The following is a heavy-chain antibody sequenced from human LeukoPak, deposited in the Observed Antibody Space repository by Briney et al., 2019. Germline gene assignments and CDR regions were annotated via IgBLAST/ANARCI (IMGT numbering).Heavy chain of an antibody. CDR1: GGSFSGYY. D-gene: IGHD3-22*01. CDR3: ARGRPYYYDSSGFYYFDY. Sequence: SETLSLTCAVYGGSFSGYYWSWIRQPPGKGLEWIGELNHSGSTNYNPSLKSRVTISVDTSKNQFSLKLSSVTAADTAVYYCARGRPYYYDSSGFYYFDYWGQGTLVTVSS. J-gene: IGHJ4*02. CDR2: LNHSGST. V-gene: IGHV4-34*01.